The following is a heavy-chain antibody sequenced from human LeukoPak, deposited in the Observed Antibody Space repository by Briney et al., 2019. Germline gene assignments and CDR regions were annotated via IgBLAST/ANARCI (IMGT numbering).Heavy chain of an antibody. V-gene: IGHV4-61*02. CDR2: IYTSGST. CDR3: AREWTTIFGVVTD. J-gene: IGHJ4*02. CDR1: GGSISSGSYY. Sequence: SVTLSLTCTVSGGSISSGSYYWSWIRQPAGKGLEWIGRIYTSGSTNYNPSLKSRVTISVDTSKNQFSLKLSSVTAADTAVYYCAREWTTIFGVVTDWGQGTLVTVSS. D-gene: IGHD3-3*01.